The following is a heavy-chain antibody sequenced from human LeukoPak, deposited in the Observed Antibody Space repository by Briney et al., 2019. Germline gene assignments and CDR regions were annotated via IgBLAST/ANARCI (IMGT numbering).Heavy chain of an antibody. D-gene: IGHD1-14*01. CDR2: IYHGGST. CDR3: ARDSWPEVVRFDY. Sequence: SETLSLTCTLSGYSISSGYYWGWIRQPPGKGLEWIGSIYHGGSTYYNPSLKSRVTISVDTSKNQFSLKLSSVTAADTAVYFCARDSWPEVVRFDYWGQGTLVTVSS. J-gene: IGHJ4*02. V-gene: IGHV4-38-2*02. CDR1: GYSISSGYY.